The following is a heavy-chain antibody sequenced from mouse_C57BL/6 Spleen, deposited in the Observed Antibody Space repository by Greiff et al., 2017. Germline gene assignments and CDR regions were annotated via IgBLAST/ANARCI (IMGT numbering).Heavy chain of an antibody. D-gene: IGHD2-2*01. CDR3: TRGYLYAMDY. CDR2: IDPETGGT. V-gene: IGHV1-15*01. Sequence: QVTLKESGAELVRPGASVTLSCKASGYTFTDYEMHWVKQTPVHGLEWIGAIDPETGGTAYNQKFKGKAILTADKSSSTAYMELRSLTSEDSAVYYCTRGYLYAMDYWGQGTSVTVSS. CDR1: GYTFTDYE. J-gene: IGHJ4*01.